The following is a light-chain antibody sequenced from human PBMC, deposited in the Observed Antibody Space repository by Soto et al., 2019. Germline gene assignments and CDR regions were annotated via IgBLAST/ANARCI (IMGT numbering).Light chain of an antibody. CDR1: SSDVGGYNY. CDR2: DVS. Sequence: QSALTQPASVSGSPGQSIIISCTGTSSDVGGYNYVSWYQQHPGKAPQLMIYDVSNRPSGVSNRFSGSKSGNTASLTISGLQAEDEADYYCSSYTTSSPHVVFGGGTKLTVL. J-gene: IGLJ2*01. V-gene: IGLV2-14*01. CDR3: SSYTTSSPHVV.